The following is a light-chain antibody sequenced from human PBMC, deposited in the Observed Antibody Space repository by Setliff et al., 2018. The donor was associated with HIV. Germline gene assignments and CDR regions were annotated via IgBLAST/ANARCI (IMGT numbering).Light chain of an antibody. Sequence: QSVLTQPRSVSGSPGQSVTISCTGTSSDVGGYNYVSWYQQHPGKAPKLMIYGVSERPSGVPNRFSGSKSGDTASLTISGLQAEDEADYYCCSYAGSYIPYVFGTGTKV. CDR3: CSYAGSYIPYV. V-gene: IGLV2-11*01. CDR1: SSDVGGYNY. J-gene: IGLJ1*01. CDR2: GVS.